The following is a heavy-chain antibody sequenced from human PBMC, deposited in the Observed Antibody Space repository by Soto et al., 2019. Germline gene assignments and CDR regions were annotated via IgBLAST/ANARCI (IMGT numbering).Heavy chain of an antibody. J-gene: IGHJ6*03. CDR3: ASGYDFGSGGAYMDD. D-gene: IGHD3-3*01. CDR1: GYTFTSYA. Sequence: QVQLVQSGAEVKKPGASVKVSCKASGYTFTSYAMNWVRQAPGQRLEWMGWINAGNGNTKYSQKFQGRVTITRDTSASTAYRELSSLRSEDTAGYYCASGYDFGSGGAYMDDWGKGTTVTGSS. V-gene: IGHV1-3*01. CDR2: INAGNGNT.